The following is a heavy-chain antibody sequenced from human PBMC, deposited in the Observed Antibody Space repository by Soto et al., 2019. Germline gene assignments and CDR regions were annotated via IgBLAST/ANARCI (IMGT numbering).Heavy chain of an antibody. J-gene: IGHJ6*03. Sequence: QVPLVQSGAEVKKPGASVKVSCKASGYTFTSHGITWVRQAPGPALQWMGWITAYNGNTNYAQQLQGRSTTTTDTSTSTAYMELRSLRSDDTAVYYCARPPNTCDIVTGYQPVYYYIDVWGKGTTVTV. D-gene: IGHD3-9*01. CDR1: GYTFTSHG. CDR3: ARPPNTCDIVTGYQPVYYYIDV. CDR2: ITAYNGNT. V-gene: IGHV1-18*01.